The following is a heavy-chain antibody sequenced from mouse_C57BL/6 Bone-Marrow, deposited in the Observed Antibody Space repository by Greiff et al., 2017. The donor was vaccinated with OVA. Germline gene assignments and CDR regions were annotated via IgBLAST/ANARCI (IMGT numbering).Heavy chain of an antibody. CDR1: GFSLTSYA. Sequence: QVHVKQSGPGLVAPSQSLSITCTVSGFSLTSYAISWVRQPPGKGLEWLGVIWTGGGTNYNSAHKPRLSISKDNSKSQVFLKMNSLQTDDTARYYGARNGATAYYAMDYWGQGTSVTVSS. J-gene: IGHJ4*01. D-gene: IGHD1-2*01. V-gene: IGHV2-9-1*01. CDR2: IWTGGGT. CDR3: ARNGATAYYAMDY.